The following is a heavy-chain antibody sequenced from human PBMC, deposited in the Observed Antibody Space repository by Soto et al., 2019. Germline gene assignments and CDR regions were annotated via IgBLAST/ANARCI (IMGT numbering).Heavy chain of an antibody. D-gene: IGHD4-4*01. V-gene: IGHV1-69*12. Sequence: QVQLVQSGAEMKEPGSSVKVSCKTSGGTFSSSAISWLRQAPGQGLEWMGGIIPLFRTPDYAQKFQGRVTIAADESTSTAYMERSSLRSEDTAVYYWARDNDRLQLGGNYYYSLDVWGQGNTITVS. CDR2: IIPLFRTP. CDR1: GGTFSSSA. J-gene: IGHJ6*02. CDR3: ARDNDRLQLGGNYYYSLDV.